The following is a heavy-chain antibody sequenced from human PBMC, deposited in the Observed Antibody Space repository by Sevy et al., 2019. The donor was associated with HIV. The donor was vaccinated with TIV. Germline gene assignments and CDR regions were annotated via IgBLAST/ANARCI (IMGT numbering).Heavy chain of an antibody. J-gene: IGHJ4*02. V-gene: IGHV1-2*02. D-gene: IGHD3-9*01. CDR3: AREEPEWRYFD. CDR1: GYTFTGYY. Sequence: ASVKVSCKASGYTFTGYYMHWVRQAPGQGLEWMGGINPNSGGTNYAQKFQGRVTMTRDTSISTAYMELSRLGSDDTAVYYCAREEPEWRYFDWGQGTLVTVSS. CDR2: INPNSGGT.